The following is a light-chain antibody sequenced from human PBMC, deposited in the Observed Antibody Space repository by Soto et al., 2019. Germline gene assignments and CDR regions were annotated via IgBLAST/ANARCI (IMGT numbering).Light chain of an antibody. CDR3: CSYASSSTFWV. J-gene: IGLJ3*02. Sequence: QSALTQPASVSGSPGQSITISCTGTSSDVGSYNLVSWYQQHPGKAPKLMIYEGSKRPSGVSNRFSGSKSGNTASLTISGLQAEDEADYYCCSYASSSTFWVFGGGIKLTVL. CDR1: SSDVGSYNL. V-gene: IGLV2-23*03. CDR2: EGS.